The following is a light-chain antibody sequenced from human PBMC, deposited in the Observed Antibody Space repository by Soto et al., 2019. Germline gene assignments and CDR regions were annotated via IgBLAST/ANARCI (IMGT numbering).Light chain of an antibody. CDR2: GTT. V-gene: IGLV1-40*01. CDR1: GSNIGAGYD. Sequence: QSVLTQPPSVSGAPGQRVTITCSGSGSNIGAGYDVHWYQHVPGMPPRLLIFGTTNRPSIVPDRFSGSKSGTSASLAITGIQAEDEADYYCQSYDTRLTAWIFGGGTK. CDR3: QSYDTRLTAWI. J-gene: IGLJ2*01.